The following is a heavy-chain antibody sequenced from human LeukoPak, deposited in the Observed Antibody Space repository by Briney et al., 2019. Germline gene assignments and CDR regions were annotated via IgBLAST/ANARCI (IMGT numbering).Heavy chain of an antibody. CDR3: ARDGYYYDSSGYYYSSNWFDP. V-gene: IGHV1-2*02. Sequence: ASVKVSCKASGYTFTGYYMHWVRQAPGQGLEWMGWINPNSGGTNYAQKFQGRVTMTRDTSISTAYMELSRLRSDDTAVYYCARDGYYYDSSGYYYSSNWFDPWGQGTLVTVSS. CDR1: GYTFTGYY. J-gene: IGHJ5*02. CDR2: INPNSGGT. D-gene: IGHD3-22*01.